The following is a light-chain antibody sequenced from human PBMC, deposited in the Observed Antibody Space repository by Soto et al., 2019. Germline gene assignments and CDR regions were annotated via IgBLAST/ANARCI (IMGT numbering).Light chain of an antibody. V-gene: IGKV3-15*01. Sequence: EIVMTQSPATLSVSPGERATLSCRASQSVSSNLAWYQQKPGQAPRLLIYGASTRATGIPARFSGSGSGTEFTLTISSLQSEDVAVYYCQPYNNWPPLTFGGGTNVEIK. CDR2: GAS. J-gene: IGKJ4*01. CDR1: QSVSSN. CDR3: QPYNNWPPLT.